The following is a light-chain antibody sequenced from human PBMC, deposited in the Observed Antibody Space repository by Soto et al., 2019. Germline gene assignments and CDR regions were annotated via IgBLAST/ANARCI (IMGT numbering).Light chain of an antibody. CDR3: QRRSNWPPGT. J-gene: IGKJ1*01. Sequence: ESLLTLSPTTPSFSPWERSTLSCRSSQSVSSYLAWYQQKPGQAPRLLIYDSSNRATGIPARFSGSGSGTDFTLTISILEPEDFAVYDCQRRSNWPPGTFGEGTKVDIK. CDR2: DSS. V-gene: IGKV3-11*01. CDR1: QSVSSY.